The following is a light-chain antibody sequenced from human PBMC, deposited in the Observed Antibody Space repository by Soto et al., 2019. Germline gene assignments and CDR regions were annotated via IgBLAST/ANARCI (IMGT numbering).Light chain of an antibody. CDR2: DVS. CDR1: RSDIGGYNY. Sequence: QSGLTQPASVSGSPRQSITISCTGTRSDIGGYNYVSWYQHHPGKAPKLMIYDVSNRPSGVSNRFSGSKSGNTASLTISGLQAEDEADYYCTSFTSRSTMVFGGGTKLPVL. CDR3: TSFTSRSTMV. V-gene: IGLV2-14*01. J-gene: IGLJ2*01.